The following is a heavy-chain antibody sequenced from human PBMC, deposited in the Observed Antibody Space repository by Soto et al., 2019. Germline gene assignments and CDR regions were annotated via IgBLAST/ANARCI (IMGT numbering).Heavy chain of an antibody. V-gene: IGHV6-1*01. CDR2: TYYRSKWYN. Sequence: SQTLSLTCAISGDSVSSNSAAWNWIRQSPSRGLEWLGRTYYRSKWYNDYAVSVKSRITINPDTSKNQSSLQLNSVTPEDTAVYYCARVGAGPQARAEGWFDPWGQGTLVTVSS. J-gene: IGHJ5*02. D-gene: IGHD3-16*01. CDR1: GDSVSSNSAA. CDR3: ARVGAGPQARAEGWFDP.